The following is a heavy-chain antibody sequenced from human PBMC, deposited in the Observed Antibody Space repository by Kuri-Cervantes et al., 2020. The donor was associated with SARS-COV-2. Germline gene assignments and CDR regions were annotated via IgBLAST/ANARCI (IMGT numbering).Heavy chain of an antibody. Sequence: KVSCKGSGYSFTSYWIGWVRQMPGKGLEWMGIIYPGDSDTRYSPSFQGQVTISADKSISTAYLQWSGLKASDTAMYYCARQRVDTAMEFDYWGQGTLVTVSS. D-gene: IGHD5-18*01. CDR2: IYPGDSDT. CDR1: GYSFTSYW. J-gene: IGHJ4*02. V-gene: IGHV5-51*01. CDR3: ARQRVDTAMEFDY.